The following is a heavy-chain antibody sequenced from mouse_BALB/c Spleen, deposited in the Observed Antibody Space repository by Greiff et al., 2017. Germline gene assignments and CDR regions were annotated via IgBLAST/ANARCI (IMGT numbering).Heavy chain of an antibody. CDR1: GFTFSSYA. V-gene: IGHV5-6-5*01. D-gene: IGHD1-1*01. Sequence: DVMLVESGGGLVKPGGSLKLSCAASGFTFSSYAMSWVRQTPEKRLEWVASISSGGSTYYPDSVKGRFTISRDNARNILYLQMSSLRSEDTAMYYCARGGYYGSSYLYYFDYWGQGTTLTVSS. CDR2: ISSGGST. CDR3: ARGGYYGSSYLYYFDY. J-gene: IGHJ2*01.